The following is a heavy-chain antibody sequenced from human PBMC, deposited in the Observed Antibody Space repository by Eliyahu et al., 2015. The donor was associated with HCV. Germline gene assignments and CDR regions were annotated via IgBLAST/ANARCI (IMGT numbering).Heavy chain of an antibody. D-gene: IGHD3-22*01. V-gene: IGHV3-23*01. CDR3: ARFEDSSGYFGHWYFDL. CDR1: GFXFSTYA. CDR2: VTGSGGST. J-gene: IGHJ2*01. Sequence: EVQLWESGGGLVQPGGSLRLSCAXSGFXFSTYAXTWVRQAPGTGLEWVSDVTGSGGSTYYXGSVKGRFTISRDNSKNTLYLQMNSLRAEDTAVYYCARFEDSSGYFGHWYFDLWGRGTLVTVSS.